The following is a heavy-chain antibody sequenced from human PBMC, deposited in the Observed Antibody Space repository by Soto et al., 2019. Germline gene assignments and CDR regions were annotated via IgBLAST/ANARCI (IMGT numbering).Heavy chain of an antibody. V-gene: IGHV1-46*01. J-gene: IGHJ4*02. Sequence: QVPLVQSGAEVKKTGASVKVSCKASGYTFTNYYIHWVRQAPGQGLEWMGIINPTSGSTNYAQKFQGRVTLTYDTSTTTVYMELRGLRSEDTAVLYCARDLAAGDHWGQGTLVTVSS. CDR3: ARDLAAGDH. D-gene: IGHD6-13*01. CDR1: GYTFTNYY. CDR2: INPTSGST.